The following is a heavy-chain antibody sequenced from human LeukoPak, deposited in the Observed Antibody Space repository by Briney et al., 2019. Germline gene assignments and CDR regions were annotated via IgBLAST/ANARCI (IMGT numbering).Heavy chain of an antibody. V-gene: IGHV4-4*02. CDR2: IYHSGST. J-gene: IGHJ4*02. Sequence: SETLSLTCAVSGGSISSSNWWSWVRQPPGKGLEWIGEIYHSGSTNYNPSLKSRVTISVDTSKNQFSLKLSSVTAADTAVYYCARQSDYYGSGSYYKNWGQGTLVTVSS. D-gene: IGHD3-10*01. CDR3: ARQSDYYGSGSYYKN. CDR1: GGSISSSNW.